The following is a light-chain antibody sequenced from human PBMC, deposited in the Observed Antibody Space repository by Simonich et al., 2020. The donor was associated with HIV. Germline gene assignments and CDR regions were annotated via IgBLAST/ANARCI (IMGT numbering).Light chain of an antibody. J-gene: IGLJ3*02. CDR1: SSDVGNYNL. V-gene: IGLV2-23*01. Sequence: QSALTQPASVSGSPGQSITISCTGTSSDVGNYNLVSWYQQYPGKAPKLMIYEGTKRPTGVSNRFSGSKSGNTASLTISGLQAEDEAHYYCCSFAGSSTWVFGGGTKLTVL. CDR2: EGT. CDR3: CSFAGSSTWV.